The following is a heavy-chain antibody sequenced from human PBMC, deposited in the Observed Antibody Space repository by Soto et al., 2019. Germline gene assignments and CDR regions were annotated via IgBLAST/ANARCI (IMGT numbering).Heavy chain of an antibody. V-gene: IGHV1-3*01. CDR1: GYTFSTYA. CDR2: INGGTGQT. J-gene: IGHJ6*02. CDR3: ARGKGMEENYYYYGMDI. D-gene: IGHD1-1*01. Sequence: QVQVVQSGAEVKKPGASVKISCKASGYTFSTYAMHWVRQAPGQSLEWMGWINGGTGQTRYSQRFQDRVTITRDTSAKTTYMDLTILRSEDTAVYYCARGKGMEENYYYYGMDIWGQGTTVTVSS.